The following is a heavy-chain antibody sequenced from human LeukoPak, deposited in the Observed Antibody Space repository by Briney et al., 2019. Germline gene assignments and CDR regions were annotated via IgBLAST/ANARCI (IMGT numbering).Heavy chain of an antibody. D-gene: IGHD1-26*01. J-gene: IGHJ6*03. CDR1: GGSISSNSYY. CDR3: ARGVALWELLRWDYYYYMDV. CDR2: IYYSGST. Sequence: PSETLSLTCTVSGGSISSNSYYWDWIRQPPGKGLEWIGSIYYSGSTYYNPSLKSRVTISVDTSKNQFSLKLSSVTAADTVVYYCARGVALWELLRWDYYYYMDVWGKGTTVTVSS. V-gene: IGHV4-39*07.